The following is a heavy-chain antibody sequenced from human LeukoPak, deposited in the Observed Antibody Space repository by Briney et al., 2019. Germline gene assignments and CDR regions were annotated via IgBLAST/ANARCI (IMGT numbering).Heavy chain of an antibody. J-gene: IGHJ4*02. Sequence: ASVKVSCTVSGYTLTELSMHWVRQAPGKGLEWMGGFDPEDGETIYAQKFQGRVTMTEDTSTDTAYMELSSLRSEDTAVYYCATDGRGYSYLPNFDYWGQGTLVTVSS. D-gene: IGHD5-18*01. CDR2: FDPEDGET. CDR1: GYTLTELS. V-gene: IGHV1-24*01. CDR3: ATDGRGYSYLPNFDY.